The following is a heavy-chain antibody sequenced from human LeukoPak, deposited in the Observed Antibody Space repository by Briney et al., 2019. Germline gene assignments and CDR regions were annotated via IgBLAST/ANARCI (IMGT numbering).Heavy chain of an antibody. D-gene: IGHD6-19*01. CDR2: INHSGST. V-gene: IGHV4-34*01. J-gene: IGHJ4*02. CDR3: ARGNIAVAEYYFDY. CDR1: GGSFSGYY. Sequence: SETLSLTCAVYGGSFSGYYWSWIRQPPGKGLEWIGEINHSGSTNYNPSLKSRVTISVDTSKSQFSLKLSSVTAADTAVYYCARGNIAVAEYYFDYWGQGTLVTVSS.